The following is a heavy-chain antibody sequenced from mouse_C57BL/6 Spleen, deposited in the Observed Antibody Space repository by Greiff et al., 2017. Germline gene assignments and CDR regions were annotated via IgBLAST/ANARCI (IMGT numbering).Heavy chain of an antibody. Sequence: VKLEESGPGLVAPSQSLSITCTVSGFSLTSYGVHWVRQPPGKGLEWLVVIWSDGSTTYNSALKSRLSISKDNSKSQVFLKMNSLQTDDTAMYYCARHDSNHYAMDYWGQGTSVTVSS. J-gene: IGHJ4*01. CDR1: GFSLTSYG. V-gene: IGHV2-6-1*01. D-gene: IGHD2-5*01. CDR2: IWSDGST. CDR3: ARHDSNHYAMDY.